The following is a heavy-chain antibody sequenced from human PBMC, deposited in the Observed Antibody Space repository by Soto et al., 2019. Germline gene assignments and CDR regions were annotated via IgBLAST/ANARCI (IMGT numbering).Heavy chain of an antibody. CDR2: IIPILGIA. V-gene: IGHV1-69*02. CDR1: GGTFSSYT. Sequence: QVQLVQSGAEVKKPGSSVKVSCKDSGGTFSSYTISWVRQAPGQGLEWMGRIIPILGIANYAQKFQGRVTITADKSTSTAYMELSSLRSEDTAVYYCATHYDFWSGYQNFDYWGQGTLVTVSS. CDR3: ATHYDFWSGYQNFDY. D-gene: IGHD3-3*01. J-gene: IGHJ4*02.